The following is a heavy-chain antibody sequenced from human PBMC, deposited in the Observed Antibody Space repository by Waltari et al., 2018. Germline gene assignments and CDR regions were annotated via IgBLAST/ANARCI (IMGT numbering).Heavy chain of an antibody. V-gene: IGHV4-39*01. CDR3: ATYIGASIGTAAFDV. D-gene: IGHD5-12*01. CDR2: VSYIGAT. J-gene: IGHJ3*01. Sequence: QLQLQESGPGLVKPSATLSLTCSVSGGSISSNRHYWGWIRQSPGLGLEWFGTVSYIGATYPSPSLKSRVTISRDTSKNQLSLILDSVTASDTAVYYCATYIGASIGTAAFDVWGQGTMVTVYS. CDR1: GGSISSNRHY.